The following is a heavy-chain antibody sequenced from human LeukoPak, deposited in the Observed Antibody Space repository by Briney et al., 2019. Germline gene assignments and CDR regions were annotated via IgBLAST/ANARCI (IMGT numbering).Heavy chain of an antibody. J-gene: IGHJ5*02. D-gene: IGHD5-12*01. CDR2: INPSGGST. CDR1: GYTFTSYY. CDR3: ARVVYSGYDFLSYWFDP. Sequence: ASVKVSCKASGYTFTSYYMHWVRQAPGQGLEWMGIINPSGGSTSYAQKFQGRVTITTDESTSTAYMELSSLRSEDTAVYYCARVVYSGYDFLSYWFDPWGQGTRVTVSS. V-gene: IGHV1-46*01.